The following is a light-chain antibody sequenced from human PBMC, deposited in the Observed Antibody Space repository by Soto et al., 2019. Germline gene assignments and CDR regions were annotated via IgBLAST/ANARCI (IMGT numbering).Light chain of an antibody. J-gene: IGKJ4*01. CDR1: QSISTH. CDR2: SAS. CDR3: QQSYSTPLT. V-gene: IGKV1-39*01. Sequence: DIQMTQSPSSLSASVGDRVSITCRASQSISTHLNWFQQKPRNAPKLLIYSASNLQSGVPSRFSGSGSGTDFTLTISSLLPEDFATYYCQQSYSTPLTFGGGTKVDNK.